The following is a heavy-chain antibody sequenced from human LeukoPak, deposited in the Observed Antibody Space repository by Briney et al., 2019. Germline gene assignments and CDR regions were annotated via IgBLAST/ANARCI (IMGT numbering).Heavy chain of an antibody. CDR2: IIPIFGTA. D-gene: IGHD1-26*01. Sequence: ASVKVSCKASGGTFSSYAISWVRQAPGQGLEWMGGIIPIFGTANYAQKFQGSVTITTDETTSTAYQEQSSRRAEATAVYYCAREPNRYSGSSMGGFADWGQGTLVTVSS. J-gene: IGHJ4*02. V-gene: IGHV1-69*05. CDR1: GGTFSSYA. CDR3: AREPNRYSGSSMGGFAD.